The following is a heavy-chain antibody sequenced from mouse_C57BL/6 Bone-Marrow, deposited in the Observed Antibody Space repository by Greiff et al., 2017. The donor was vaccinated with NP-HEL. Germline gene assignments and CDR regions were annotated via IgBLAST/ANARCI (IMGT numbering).Heavy chain of an antibody. CDR3: ARTDSNRYYFDY. V-gene: IGHV1-19*01. D-gene: IGHD2-5*01. CDR2: INPYNGGT. CDR1: GYTFTDYY. Sequence: EVQLQQSGPVLVKPGASVKMSCKASGYTFTDYYMNWVKQSHGKSLEWIGVINPYNGGTSYNQKFKGKATLTVDKSSSTAYMELNSLTSEDSAVYYCARTDSNRYYFDYWGQGTTLTVSS. J-gene: IGHJ2*01.